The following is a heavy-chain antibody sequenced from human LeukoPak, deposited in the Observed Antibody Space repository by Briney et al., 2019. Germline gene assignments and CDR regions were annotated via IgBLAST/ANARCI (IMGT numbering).Heavy chain of an antibody. V-gene: IGHV1-18*01. D-gene: IGHD3-3*01. J-gene: IGHJ4*02. Sequence: GSVKVSCKASGYTFTSYGISWVRQAPGQGLEWMGWISAYNGNTNYAQKLQGRVTMTTDTSTSTAYMELRSLRSEDTAVYYCAMTTTIFGGYYFDYWGQGTLVTVSS. CDR1: GYTFTSYG. CDR2: ISAYNGNT. CDR3: AMTTTIFGGYYFDY.